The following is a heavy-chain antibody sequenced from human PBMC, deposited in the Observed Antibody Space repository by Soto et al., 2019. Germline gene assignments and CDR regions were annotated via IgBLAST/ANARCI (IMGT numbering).Heavy chain of an antibody. Sequence: GESLKISCRGSGYSFTSYWISWVRQMPGKGLEWMGRIDPSDSYTNYSPSFQGHVTISADKSISTAYLQWSSLKASDTAMYYCKRILIPGISKDFWSGYPTSWGQGTLVTVSS. CDR2: IDPSDSYT. V-gene: IGHV5-10-1*01. D-gene: IGHD3-3*01. J-gene: IGHJ4*02. CDR3: KRILIPGISKDFWSGYPTS. CDR1: GYSFTSYW.